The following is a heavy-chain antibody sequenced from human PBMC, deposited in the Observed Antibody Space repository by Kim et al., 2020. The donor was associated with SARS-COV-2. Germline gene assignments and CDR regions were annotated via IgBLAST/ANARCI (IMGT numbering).Heavy chain of an antibody. Sequence: GGSLRLSCAASGFTFSSYGMHWVRQAPGKGLEWVAVIWYDGSNKYYADSVKGRFTISRDNSKNTLYLQMNSLRAEDTAVYYCARVYRGSSTCFDYWGQGTLVTVSS. D-gene: IGHD1-26*01. CDR2: IWYDGSNK. CDR3: ARVYRGSSTCFDY. J-gene: IGHJ4*02. CDR1: GFTFSSYG. V-gene: IGHV3-33*01.